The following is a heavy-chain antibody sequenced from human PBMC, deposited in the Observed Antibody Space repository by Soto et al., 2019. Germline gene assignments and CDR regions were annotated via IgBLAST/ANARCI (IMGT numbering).Heavy chain of an antibody. CDR2: ISSSSSTI. J-gene: IGHJ4*02. V-gene: IGHV3-48*01. CDR1: EFTFSFYS. Sequence: GGSLRLSCAASEFTFSFYSMNWVRQAPGKGLEWVSHISSSSSTIYYADSVKGRFTISRDNSKNTVSLHMNSLRAEDTALYYFLKDRPRRISRYFFHYWGQGSSVTVSS. CDR3: LKDRPRRISRYFFHY. D-gene: IGHD2-15*01.